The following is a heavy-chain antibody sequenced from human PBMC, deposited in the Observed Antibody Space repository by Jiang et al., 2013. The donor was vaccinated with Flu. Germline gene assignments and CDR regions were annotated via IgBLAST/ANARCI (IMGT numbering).Heavy chain of an antibody. J-gene: IGHJ4*02. CDR3: VRTTAGPFRY. CDR1: GYTFTSYG. CDR2: ISAYSDNT. V-gene: IGHV1-18*01. Sequence: GAEVKKPGASVKVSCRASGYTFTSYGITWVRQAPGQGLEWMGWISAYSDNTNYAQKFQDRVAMTTDTSTSTAYMELKSLRSDDTAVYYCVRTTAGPFRYWGQGTLVTVSS. D-gene: IGHD6-13*01.